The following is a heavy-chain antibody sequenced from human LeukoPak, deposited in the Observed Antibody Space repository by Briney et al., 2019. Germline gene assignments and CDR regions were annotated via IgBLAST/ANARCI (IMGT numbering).Heavy chain of an antibody. CDR1: GGSISSSYY. CDR3: ARRSLDYGDFDY. V-gene: IGHV4-39*01. J-gene: IGHJ4*02. CDR2: IYYSGST. D-gene: IGHD4-17*01. Sequence: SETLSLTCTVSGGSISSSYYWGWIRQPPGKGLEWIGSIYYSGSTYYNPSLKSRVTISVDTSKNQFSLKLSSVTAADTAVYYCARRSLDYGDFDYWGQGTLVTVSS.